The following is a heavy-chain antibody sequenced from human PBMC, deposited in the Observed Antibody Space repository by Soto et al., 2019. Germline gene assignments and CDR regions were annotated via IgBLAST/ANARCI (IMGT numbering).Heavy chain of an antibody. J-gene: IGHJ6*02. D-gene: IGHD3-3*01. CDR1: GFTFSSYG. V-gene: IGHV3-33*01. Sequence: QVQLVESGGGVVQPGRSLRLSCAASGFTFSSYGMHWVRQAPGKGLEWVAVIWYDGSNKYYADSVKGRFTISRDNSKNSLYLQMNSLRAEDTAVYYCARGALYYDFWIGYYTSDYYYYGMDVWGQGTTVTVSS. CDR2: IWYDGSNK. CDR3: ARGALYYDFWIGYYTSDYYYYGMDV.